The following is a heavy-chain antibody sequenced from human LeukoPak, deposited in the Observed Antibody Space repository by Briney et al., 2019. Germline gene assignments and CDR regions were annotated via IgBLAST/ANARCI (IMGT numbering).Heavy chain of an antibody. CDR3: AGHHPRNTVDF. Sequence: PSETLSLTSTVSGGSISSYYWSWTRQPPGKGLEWIAYISDIGSINYDPSLKSRVTISLDTSKNQFSLKLSSVTAADTAVYYCAGHHPRNTVDFWGQGTLVTVSS. V-gene: IGHV4-59*08. J-gene: IGHJ4*02. CDR1: GGSISSYY. CDR2: ISDIGSI. D-gene: IGHD2/OR15-2a*01.